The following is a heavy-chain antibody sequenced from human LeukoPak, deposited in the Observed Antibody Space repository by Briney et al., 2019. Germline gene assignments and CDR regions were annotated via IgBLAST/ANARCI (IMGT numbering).Heavy chain of an antibody. V-gene: IGHV4-34*01. J-gene: IGHJ3*02. D-gene: IGHD6-13*01. CDR2: INHSGST. CDR3: ASRAGSSWYKVAFDI. Sequence: KPSETLSLTCAVYGGSFSGYYWSWIRQPPGKGLEWIGEINHSGSTNYNPSLKSRVTISVDTSKNQFSLKLSSVTAADTAVYYCASRAGSSWYKVAFDIWGQGTMVTVSS. CDR1: GGSFSGYY.